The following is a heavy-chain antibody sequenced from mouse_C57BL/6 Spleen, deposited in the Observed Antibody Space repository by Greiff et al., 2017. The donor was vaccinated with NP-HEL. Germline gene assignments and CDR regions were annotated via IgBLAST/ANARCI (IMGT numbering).Heavy chain of an antibody. V-gene: IGHV1-52*01. CDR2: IDPSDSET. D-gene: IGHD2-3*01. J-gene: IGHJ1*03. CDR1: GYTFTSYW. CDR3: AREGGYDGSGGYFDV. Sequence: VQLQQPGAELVRPGSSVKLSCKASGYTFTSYWMHWVKQRPIQGLEWIGNIDPSDSETHYNQKFKDKATLTVDKSSSTAYMQLSSLTSVDSAVYYCAREGGYDGSGGYFDVWGTGTTVTVSS.